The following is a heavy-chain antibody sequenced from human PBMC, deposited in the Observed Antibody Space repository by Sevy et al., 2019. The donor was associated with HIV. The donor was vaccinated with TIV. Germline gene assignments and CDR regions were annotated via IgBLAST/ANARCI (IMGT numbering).Heavy chain of an antibody. CDR1: GFTFSSYA. D-gene: IGHD3-22*01. CDR2: ISGSASST. J-gene: IGHJ4*02. Sequence: GGSLRLSCAASGFTFSSYAMSWVRQAPGKGLEWVSAISGSASSTYYADSVKGRFTISRDNSKNTLYLLLNSLRAEDTAVYYCAKDGHYYDSSADYFNYFDYWGQVTLVTVSS. V-gene: IGHV3-23*01. CDR3: AKDGHYYDSSADYFNYFDY.